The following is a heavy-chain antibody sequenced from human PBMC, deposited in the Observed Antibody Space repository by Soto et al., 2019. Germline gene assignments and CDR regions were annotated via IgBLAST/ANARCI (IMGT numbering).Heavy chain of an antibody. D-gene: IGHD3-16*01. Sequence: QVQLQQWGAGLLKPSETLSLTCAVDGGSFSGYYWSWIRQPPGKGLEWIGEIKHSGSTNYNPSLKSRVTISVDTSKNQFSLTLSSVTAADTAVYYCARVTLGGYFDYWGQGTLVTVSS. CDR3: ARVTLGGYFDY. CDR2: IKHSGST. CDR1: GGSFSGYY. J-gene: IGHJ4*02. V-gene: IGHV4-34*01.